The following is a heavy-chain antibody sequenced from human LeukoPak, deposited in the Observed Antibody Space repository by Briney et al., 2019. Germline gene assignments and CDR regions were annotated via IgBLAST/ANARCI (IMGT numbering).Heavy chain of an antibody. Sequence: ASVKVSCKASGYTFTGYYMHWVRQAPGQGLEWMGWINPNSGGTNYAQKFQGRVTMTKDTSISTAYMELSRLRSDDTAAYYCARELDYGDYDYWGQGTLVTVSS. CDR2: INPNSGGT. J-gene: IGHJ4*02. CDR3: ARELDYGDYDY. D-gene: IGHD4-17*01. V-gene: IGHV1-2*02. CDR1: GYTFTGYY.